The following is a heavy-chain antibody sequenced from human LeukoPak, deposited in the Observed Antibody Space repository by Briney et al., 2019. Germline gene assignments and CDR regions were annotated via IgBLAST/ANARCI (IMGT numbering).Heavy chain of an antibody. CDR2: IKSNADGGTP. CDR1: GFSFMNAW. J-gene: IGHJ4*02. D-gene: IGHD2/OR15-2a*01. CDR3: TTFYHEYSPY. V-gene: IGHV3-15*01. Sequence: GGSLRLSCAASGFSFMNAWMIWVRQAPGKGLEWVGRIKSNADGGTPDYAAPARGRFTISRDDSKNTLYLQINSLKTEDTAVYYCTTFYHEYSPYWGRGTLVTVSS.